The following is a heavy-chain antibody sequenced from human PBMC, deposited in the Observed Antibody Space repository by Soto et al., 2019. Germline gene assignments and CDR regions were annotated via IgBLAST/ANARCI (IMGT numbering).Heavy chain of an antibody. D-gene: IGHD3-10*01. V-gene: IGHV4-38-2*02. CDR3: ARDINIMWFFS. CDR1: GLSITSHNY. J-gene: IGHJ5*01. CDR2: RSQTGRT. Sequence: KTSETLSLTCGVSGLSITSHNYWAWIRQSPGKGLEWIGSRSQTGRTYYNPSLNGRVSISVDTSKNQFSLRLTSLTAADTAIYYCARDINIMWFFSWGPGIQVTVSS.